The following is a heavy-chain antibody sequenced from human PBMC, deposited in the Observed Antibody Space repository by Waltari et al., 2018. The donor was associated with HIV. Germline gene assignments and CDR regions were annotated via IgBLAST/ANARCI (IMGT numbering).Heavy chain of an antibody. J-gene: IGHJ4*02. Sequence: EVQLVESGGGLIQPGGSLSLSFADSEFTLRCNYMHWVPQAPGKGLEWVSIIYSGGSTYYADSVKGRFTISRDNSKNTLYLQMKRLRAEDTAVYYCARVAPDGVGATGPFENWGQGTLVTVSS. CDR2: IYSGGST. D-gene: IGHD1-26*01. CDR1: EFTLRCNY. V-gene: IGHV3-53*01. CDR3: ARVAPDGVGATGPFEN.